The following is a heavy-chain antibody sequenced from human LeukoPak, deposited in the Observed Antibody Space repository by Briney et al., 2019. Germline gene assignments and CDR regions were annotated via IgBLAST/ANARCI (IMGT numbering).Heavy chain of an antibody. J-gene: IGHJ6*02. CDR1: GFIFRNYY. V-gene: IGHV3-23*01. CDR3: CDGMDV. Sequence: GGSLRLSCAASGFIFRNYYMSWVRQAPGKGLEWVSAINGSGNSTYYADSVQGRFTISWDNSKNTLYLQMNSLRAEDTAVYYCCDGMDVWGQGTTVAVSS. CDR2: INGSGNST.